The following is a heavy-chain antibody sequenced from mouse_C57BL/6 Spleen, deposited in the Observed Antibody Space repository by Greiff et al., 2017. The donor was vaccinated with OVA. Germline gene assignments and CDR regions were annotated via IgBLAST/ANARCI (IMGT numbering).Heavy chain of an antibody. D-gene: IGHD2-12*01. J-gene: IGHJ2*01. CDR1: GFTFSDYG. V-gene: IGHV5-17*01. CDR2: ISSGSSTI. Sequence: EVKLMESGGGLVKPGGSLKLSCAASGFTFSDYGMHWVRQAPEKGLEWVAYISSGSSTIYYADPVKGRFTIPRDNAKNTLFLQMTSLRSEDTAMYYCARGDLYCRQVDYWGKGTTLTVSS. CDR3: ARGDLYCRQVDY.